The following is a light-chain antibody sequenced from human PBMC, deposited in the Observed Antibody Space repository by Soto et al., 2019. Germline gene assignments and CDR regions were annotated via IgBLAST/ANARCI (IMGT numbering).Light chain of an antibody. CDR1: RRDVGTYTL. J-gene: IGLJ2*01. Sequence: QSVLTQPASVSGSPGQSITISCTGTRRDVGTYTLVSWYQHYPGKAPKLIIYEGSKRPSGVSNRFSASKTGRTASLTISGLQTEDEADYYCCSYAGSSSVVFGGGTKLTVL. CDR3: CSYAGSSSVV. V-gene: IGLV2-23*01. CDR2: EGS.